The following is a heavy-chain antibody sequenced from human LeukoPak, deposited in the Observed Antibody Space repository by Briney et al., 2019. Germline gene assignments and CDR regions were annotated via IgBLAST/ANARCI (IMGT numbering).Heavy chain of an antibody. J-gene: IGHJ4*02. D-gene: IGHD2-2*01. CDR3: ARSYSTSHFYFDF. V-gene: IGHV4-59*01. CDR1: GGSISSYY. Sequence: SETLSLTCTVSGGSISSYYWTWIRQPPGKGLEWIGYIYYSGSTSYNPSLMSRVTFSVDTSRNQFSLRLTSVTAADTAVYYCARSYSTSHFYFDFWGQGALVTVSS. CDR2: IYYSGST.